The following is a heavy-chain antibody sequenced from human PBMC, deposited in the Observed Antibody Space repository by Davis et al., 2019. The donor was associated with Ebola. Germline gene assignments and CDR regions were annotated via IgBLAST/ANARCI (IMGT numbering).Heavy chain of an antibody. D-gene: IGHD3-22*01. Sequence: PSETLSLTCNVSSASMSSHYWNWIRQPPGKGLEWIAYIYSTGSTNYNPSLKSRITISIDTSKNQFSLTLKSVTAADTAVYYCASGGSYYDSSGYYNGFDSWGQGTLVTVSS. CDR1: SASMSSHY. V-gene: IGHV4-59*11. CDR3: ASGGSYYDSSGYYNGFDS. J-gene: IGHJ4*02. CDR2: IYSTGST.